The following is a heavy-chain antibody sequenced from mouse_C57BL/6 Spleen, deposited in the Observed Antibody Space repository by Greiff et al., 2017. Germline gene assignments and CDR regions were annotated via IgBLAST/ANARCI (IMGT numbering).Heavy chain of an antibody. D-gene: IGHD1-1*02. V-gene: IGHV1-82*01. J-gene: IGHJ1*03. CDR1: GYAFSSSW. CDR3: ARWDYGYWYFDV. Sequence: QVQLQQSGPELVKPGASVKISCKASGYAFSSSWMNWVKQRPGKGLEWIGRIYPGDGDTNYNGKFKGKATLTADKSSSTAYMQLSSLTSEDFAVYFCARWDYGYWYFDVWGTGTTVTVSS. CDR2: IYPGDGDT.